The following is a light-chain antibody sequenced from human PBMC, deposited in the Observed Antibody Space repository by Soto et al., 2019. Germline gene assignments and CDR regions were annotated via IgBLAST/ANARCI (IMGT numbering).Light chain of an antibody. CDR3: HQYNNWPPWT. Sequence: EIVMTQSPATLSVSPGERVILSCRASQSISTNLAWYQYIPGQAPRLLIYAASTRAPGIPARFSGSGSGTNFTLSITSLQSEDYAVYYCHQYNNWPPWTFGKGTRVDIK. V-gene: IGKV3-15*01. CDR1: QSISTN. J-gene: IGKJ1*01. CDR2: AAS.